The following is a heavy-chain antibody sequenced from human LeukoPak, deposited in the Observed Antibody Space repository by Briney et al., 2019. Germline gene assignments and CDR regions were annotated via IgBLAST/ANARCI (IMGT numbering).Heavy chain of an antibody. J-gene: IGHJ4*02. CDR1: GFTFKNCA. D-gene: IGHD4-11*01. CDR2: INYSGGHK. Sequence: GGSLRLSCVASGFTFKNCAITGSPKPPGKGRNWASGINYSGGHKYYADSVKGRFTISRDSSKNTLSLQMNSLTTEDTAVYYCAKDDSMTLDHFDYWGQGALVTVSS. CDR3: AKDDSMTLDHFDY. V-gene: IGHV3-23*01.